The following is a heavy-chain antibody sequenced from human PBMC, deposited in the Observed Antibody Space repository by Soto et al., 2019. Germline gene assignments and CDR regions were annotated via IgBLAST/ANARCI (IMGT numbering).Heavy chain of an antibody. J-gene: IGHJ4*02. CDR2: LNPDTAST. V-gene: IGHV1-3*01. D-gene: IGHD3-10*01. CDR3: ARCGGYYGSGAYYMGYFDH. Sequence: ASVKVSCKASGYSFANYTIHWVRQAPGQGREWMGWLNPDTASTKFSPKFQGRVIITRDKSANTAFMQLTSLTAEDTALYYCARCGGYYGSGAYYMGYFDHWGLGTLVTVSS. CDR1: GYSFANYT.